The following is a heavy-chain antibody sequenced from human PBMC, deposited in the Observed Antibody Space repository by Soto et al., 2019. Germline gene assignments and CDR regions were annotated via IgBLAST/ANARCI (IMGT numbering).Heavy chain of an antibody. J-gene: IGHJ6*02. D-gene: IGHD5-12*01. CDR1: GFTFSSYA. CDR3: ARKSQSGYDYYYYYGMDV. Sequence: QVQLVESGGGVVQPGRSLRLSCAASGFTFSSYAMHWVRQAPGKGLEWVAVISYDGSNKYYADSVKGRFTISRDNSKNKVYLQMNSLKTEDTAVYYCARKSQSGYDYYYYYGMDVWGQGTTVTVSS. V-gene: IGHV3-30-3*01. CDR2: ISYDGSNK.